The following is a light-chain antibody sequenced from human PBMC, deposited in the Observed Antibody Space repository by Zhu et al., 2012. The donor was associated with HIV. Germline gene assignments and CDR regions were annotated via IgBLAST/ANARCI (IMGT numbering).Light chain of an antibody. CDR2: DTS. Sequence: IVLTQSPATLSLSPGERATVSCRASGSVRSFLAWYQQKPGQAPRLLIYDTSKRATGIPARFSGSGSGTDFTLTISSLEPEDFALYYCQQRSSWPLTFGGGTNGGDQT. CDR1: GSVRSF. J-gene: IGKJ4*01. CDR3: QQRSSWPLT. V-gene: IGKV3-11*01.